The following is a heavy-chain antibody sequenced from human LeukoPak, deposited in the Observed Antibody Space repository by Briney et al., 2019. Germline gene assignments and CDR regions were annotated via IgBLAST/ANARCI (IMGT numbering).Heavy chain of an antibody. D-gene: IGHD1-26*01. Sequence: SETLLQTCAVPGGSISSSNWWSWVRQPPGKGLEWIGEIYHSGSTNYNPSLKSRVTISVDKSKKQFSLKLSSVTAADTAVYYCATVQVGGFYGVDYWGQGTMVTVSS. CDR2: IYHSGST. J-gene: IGHJ4*02. CDR3: ATVQVGGFYGVDY. V-gene: IGHV4-4*02. CDR1: GGSISSSNW.